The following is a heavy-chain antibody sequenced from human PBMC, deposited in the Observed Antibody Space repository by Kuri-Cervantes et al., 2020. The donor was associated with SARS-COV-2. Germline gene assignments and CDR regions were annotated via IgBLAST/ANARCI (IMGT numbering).Heavy chain of an antibody. V-gene: IGHV3-21*01. CDR2: ISSSSSYI. D-gene: IGHD3-16*02. J-gene: IGHJ6*03. CDR1: GFTFSSYW. CDR3: ARDLTLGYTEAYYYYMDV. Sequence: GESLKISCAASGFTFSSYWMSWVRQAPGKGLEWVSSISSSSSYIYYADSVKGRFTISRDNAKNSLYLQMNSLRAEDTAVYYCARDLTLGYTEAYYYYMDVWGKGTTVTVSS.